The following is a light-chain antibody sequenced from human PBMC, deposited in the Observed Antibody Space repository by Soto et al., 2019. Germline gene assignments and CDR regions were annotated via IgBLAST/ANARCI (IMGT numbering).Light chain of an antibody. CDR2: DAS. CDR3: QQRSTSPPRS. J-gene: IGKJ4*01. V-gene: IGKV3-11*02. CDR1: QSVGSY. Sequence: EIVVTQSPATLSLSPEERATLSCRTSQSVGSYLAWYQKKPGKAPRLLIYDASNRATGIPARFSGSWSGRDVPLTISSLGPEDLAVYYRQQRSTSPPRSFGGGTQVEIK.